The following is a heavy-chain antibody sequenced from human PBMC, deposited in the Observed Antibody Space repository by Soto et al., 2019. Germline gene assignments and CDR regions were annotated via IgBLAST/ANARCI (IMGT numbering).Heavy chain of an antibody. V-gene: IGHV3-7*01. Sequence: EVQLVESGGGLVQPGGSLMVSCAASGFTFSTTSMTWVRQAPGKGLEWVANIKEDGTKKYYVDSVKGRLTISKDNAKISVYLQMHSLRVEDTAIYYCASAAVGWGQGPLVTVSS. D-gene: IGHD6-19*01. CDR2: IKEDGTKK. CDR1: GFTFSTTS. J-gene: IGHJ4*02. CDR3: ASAAVG.